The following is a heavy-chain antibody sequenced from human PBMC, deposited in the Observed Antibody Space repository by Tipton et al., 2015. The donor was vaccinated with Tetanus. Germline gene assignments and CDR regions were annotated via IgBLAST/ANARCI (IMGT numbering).Heavy chain of an antibody. J-gene: IGHJ4*02. CDR3: AKGRSSSTSCYNY. D-gene: IGHD2-2*02. V-gene: IGHV3-53*01. CDR2: IYTGGST. Sequence: SLRLSCAASGFTVSINYMSWIRQAPGKGLEWVSVIYTGGSTYYADSVKGRFTISRDSSTNTLYLQMSSLRAEDTAVYYCAKGRSSSTSCYNYWGQGTLVTVSS. CDR1: GFTVSINY.